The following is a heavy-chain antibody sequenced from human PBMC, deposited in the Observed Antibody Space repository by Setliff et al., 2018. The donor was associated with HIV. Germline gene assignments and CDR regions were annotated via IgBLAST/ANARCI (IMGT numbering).Heavy chain of an antibody. CDR2: IYISGTT. CDR3: AREHCSGGSCNGFDI. D-gene: IGHD2-15*01. Sequence: PSETPSLTCTVSGGSISTSYWNWIRQPPGKGLEWIAYIYISGTTNYNPSLKSRVTISLDTSRNQFSLKLGSVTAADTAMYYCAREHCSGGSCNGFDIWGQGTMVTVSS. V-gene: IGHV4-4*09. CDR1: GGSISTSY. J-gene: IGHJ3*02.